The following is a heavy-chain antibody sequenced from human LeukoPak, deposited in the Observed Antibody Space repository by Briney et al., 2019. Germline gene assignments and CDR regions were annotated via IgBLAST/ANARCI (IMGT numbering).Heavy chain of an antibody. V-gene: IGHV1-69*13. CDR2: IIPIFGTA. J-gene: IGHJ6*02. CDR1: GGTFSSYA. CDR3: ARGLIRGYDFWSGPSYGMDV. Sequence: SVKVSCKASGGTFSSYAISWVRQAPGQGLEWMGGIIPIFGTANYAQKFQGRVTITADESTSTAYMELSSLRSEDTAVYYCARGLIRGYDFWSGPSYGMDVWGQGTTDTVSS. D-gene: IGHD3-3*01.